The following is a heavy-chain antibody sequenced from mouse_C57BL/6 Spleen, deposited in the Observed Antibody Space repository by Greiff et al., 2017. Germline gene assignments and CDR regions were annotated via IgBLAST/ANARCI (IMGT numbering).Heavy chain of an antibody. Sequence: QVQLQQPGAELVKPGASVKMSCKASGYTFTSYWITWVKQRPGQGLEWIGDIYPGSGSTNYNEKFKSKATLTVDTSSSTAYMQRSSLTSEDSAVDYGARDSNYRGWFAYWGQGTLVTVSA. J-gene: IGHJ3*01. V-gene: IGHV1-55*01. CDR2: IYPGSGST. CDR1: GYTFTSYW. D-gene: IGHD2-5*01. CDR3: ARDSNYRGWFAY.